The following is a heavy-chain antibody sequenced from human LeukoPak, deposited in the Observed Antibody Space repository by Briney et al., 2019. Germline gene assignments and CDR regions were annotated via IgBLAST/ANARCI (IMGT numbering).Heavy chain of an antibody. Sequence: GGSLRLSCAASGFTFSSYAMNWVRQAPGKGLEWVAVISYDGSNKYYADSVKGRFTISRDNSKNTLYLQMNSLRAEDTAVYYCAKDPKRYSGYDFGDLDYWGQGTLVTVSS. CDR2: ISYDGSNK. J-gene: IGHJ4*02. V-gene: IGHV3-30*18. CDR3: AKDPKRYSGYDFGDLDY. D-gene: IGHD5-12*01. CDR1: GFTFSSYA.